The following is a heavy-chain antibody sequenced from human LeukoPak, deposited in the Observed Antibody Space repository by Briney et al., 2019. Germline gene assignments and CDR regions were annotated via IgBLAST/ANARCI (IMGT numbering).Heavy chain of an antibody. CDR3: AKAPGYYYGMDV. V-gene: IGHV3-21*04. CDR2: ISSSSSYI. Sequence: GGSLRLSCAASGFTFSSYSMNWVRQAPGKGLEWVSSISSSSSYIYYADSVKGRFTISRDNAKNSLYLQMNSLRAEDTALYYCAKAPGYYYGMDVWGQGTTVTVSS. J-gene: IGHJ6*02. CDR1: GFTFSSYS.